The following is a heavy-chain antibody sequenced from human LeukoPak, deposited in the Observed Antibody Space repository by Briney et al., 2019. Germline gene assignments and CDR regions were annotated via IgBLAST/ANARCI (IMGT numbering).Heavy chain of an antibody. CDR1: GAALSEYY. Sequence: SETLSLTCAVYGAALSEYYWSWIRQSPGKGLEWIGEVPHKGPTVYSPTLNRKHNPSFKSRVTMSVDTSKNQFSLKLSSVTAADTAVYYCARDGEKVDFWSGYTNWFDPWGQGTLVTVSS. J-gene: IGHJ5*02. V-gene: IGHV4-59*12. CDR3: ARDGEKVDFWSGYTNWFDP. CDR2: VPHKGPT. D-gene: IGHD3-3*01.